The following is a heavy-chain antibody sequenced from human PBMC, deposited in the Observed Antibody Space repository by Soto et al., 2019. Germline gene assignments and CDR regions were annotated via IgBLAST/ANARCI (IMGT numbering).Heavy chain of an antibody. CDR2: ISSSSTYI. CDR3: SKGTTKMGGAFDM. D-gene: IGHD4-17*01. CDR1: GFIFSSHS. Sequence: EVQLVESGGGLVKPGGSLRLSCAASGFIFSSHSMNWVRQAPGKGLESVSFISSSSTYISYADSVRGRFTVSRDNAENSLYLQMNGLRVEDTGIYYCSKGTTKMGGAFDMWGQGTTVTVSS. J-gene: IGHJ3*02. V-gene: IGHV3-21*01.